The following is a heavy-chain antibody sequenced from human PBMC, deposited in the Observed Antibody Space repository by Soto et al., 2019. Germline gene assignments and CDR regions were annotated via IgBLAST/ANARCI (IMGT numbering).Heavy chain of an antibody. CDR1: GFTFSDYY. J-gene: IGHJ6*03. CDR2: ISSSGSTI. Sequence: GSLRLSCAASGFTFSDYYMSWIRQAPGKGLEWVSYISSSGSTIYYADSVKGRFTISRDNAKNSLYLQMNSLRAEDTAVYYCARGPTRYYTNGACHGYYYYMDVWGKGTTVNVAS. V-gene: IGHV3-11*01. CDR3: ARGPTRYYTNGACHGYYYYMDV. D-gene: IGHD2-8*01.